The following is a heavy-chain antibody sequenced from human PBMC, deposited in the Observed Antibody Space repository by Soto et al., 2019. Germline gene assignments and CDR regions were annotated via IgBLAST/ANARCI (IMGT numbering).Heavy chain of an antibody. CDR1: GYTFTSYT. CDR3: ARDRYYGSGNYNYFDY. Sequence: ASVKVSCKASGYTFTSYTIHWVRQAPGQRLEWMGCINTGNGNTKYSQNFQGRVTIIRDTSASAAYMELSCLTSEDTAVYYCARDRYYGSGNYNYFDYWGQGTPVTVSS. CDR2: INTGNGNT. D-gene: IGHD3-10*01. V-gene: IGHV1-3*04. J-gene: IGHJ4*02.